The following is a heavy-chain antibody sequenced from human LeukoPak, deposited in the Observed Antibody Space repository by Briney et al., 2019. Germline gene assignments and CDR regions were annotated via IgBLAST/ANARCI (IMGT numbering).Heavy chain of an antibody. CDR1: GFTVSSNY. D-gene: IGHD6-13*01. V-gene: IGHV3-53*01. CDR2: IYISGST. CDR3: AKVHSSSRGD. Sequence: GGSLRLSCAASGFTVSSNYMNWVRQAPGKGLEWVSVIYISGSTYYADSVKGRFTISRDNSKNTLYLQMNSLRAEDTAVYYCAKVHSSSRGDWGQGTLVTVSS. J-gene: IGHJ4*02.